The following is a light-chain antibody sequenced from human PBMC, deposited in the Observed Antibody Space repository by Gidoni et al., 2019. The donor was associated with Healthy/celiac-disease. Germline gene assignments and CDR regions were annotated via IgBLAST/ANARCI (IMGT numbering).Light chain of an antibody. CDR3: QQYGSSPT. J-gene: IGKJ1*01. CDR2: AAS. CDR1: QSVSSSY. Sequence: GTLSVSPGERATLSCRASQSVSSSYLAWYQQKPGQAPRLLLYAASSSATGIPDSLSGSGSGTDFTLTISRLAPEYFAVYYCQQYGSSPTFGQGTKVEIK. V-gene: IGKV3-20*01.